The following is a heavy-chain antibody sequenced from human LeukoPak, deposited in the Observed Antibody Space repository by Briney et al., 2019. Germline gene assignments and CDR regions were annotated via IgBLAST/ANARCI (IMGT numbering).Heavy chain of an antibody. Sequence: GGSLRLSCAASGFTFSNHAMSWARQTPGKGLQWVSVISGSGRTTEYADSVKGQFTISRDNSKNTLSLQMNSLRVEDTAIYYCAKNVVVKRYIDYWGQGTLVTVSS. CDR1: GFTFSNHA. CDR2: ISGSGRTT. V-gene: IGHV3-23*01. CDR3: AKNVVVKRYIDY. D-gene: IGHD2-15*01. J-gene: IGHJ4*02.